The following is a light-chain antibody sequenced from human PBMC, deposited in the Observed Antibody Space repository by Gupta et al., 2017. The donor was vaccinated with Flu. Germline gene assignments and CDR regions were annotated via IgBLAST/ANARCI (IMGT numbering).Light chain of an antibody. Sequence: IQMTQSPSSVSASVGDRVTITCRASQGISSWLDWYQQKPGKAPKLLIYAASSVQSGVPSRFSGSGSGTDFTLTISSLQPEDFANYYCQQANSFPNTFGGGTKVEIK. CDR1: QGISSW. CDR2: AAS. V-gene: IGKV1-12*01. J-gene: IGKJ4*01. CDR3: QQANSFPNT.